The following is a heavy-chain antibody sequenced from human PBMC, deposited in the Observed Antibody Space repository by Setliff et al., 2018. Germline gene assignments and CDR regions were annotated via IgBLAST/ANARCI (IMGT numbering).Heavy chain of an antibody. CDR3: ARGEEYCSGGSCYFDF. CDR1: GYTFAKYG. J-gene: IGHJ4*02. Sequence: ASVKVSCKAFGYTFAKYGTSWVRQAPGQGLEWMGWISGYNGYTVYAQKLQGRVTLTTDTSTGTAYMEVRRLRSDDTAVYYCARGEEYCSGGSCYFDFWGQGTLVTVSS. V-gene: IGHV1-18*01. D-gene: IGHD2-15*01. CDR2: ISGYNGYT.